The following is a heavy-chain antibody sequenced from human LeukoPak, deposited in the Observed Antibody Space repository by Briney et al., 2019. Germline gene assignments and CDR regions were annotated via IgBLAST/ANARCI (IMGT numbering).Heavy chain of an antibody. Sequence: GGTLRLSCAASGFTFSSYGMTWVRRAPGKGLEWVSAISGSGGSTYYADSVKGRFTISRDNSKNTLYLQMNSLRAEDTAVYYCAKLLSGSYDPWGQGTLVTVSS. CDR1: GFTFSSYG. J-gene: IGHJ5*02. D-gene: IGHD1-26*01. CDR2: ISGSGGST. CDR3: AKLLSGSYDP. V-gene: IGHV3-23*01.